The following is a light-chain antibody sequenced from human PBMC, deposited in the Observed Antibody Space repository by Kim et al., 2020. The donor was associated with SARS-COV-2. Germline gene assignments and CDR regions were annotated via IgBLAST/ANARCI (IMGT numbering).Light chain of an antibody. V-gene: IGLV7-46*01. Sequence: PGSASTPPCGSRTAAVTGCQYPYWFQQKPGQAPRTLIYDTSSKHSWTPARFSDSLLGGKAALTLSGAQPEDEADYYCSLYYGGFVVFGGGTQLTVL. J-gene: IGLJ2*01. CDR3: SLYYGGFVV. CDR1: TAAVTGCQY. CDR2: DTS.